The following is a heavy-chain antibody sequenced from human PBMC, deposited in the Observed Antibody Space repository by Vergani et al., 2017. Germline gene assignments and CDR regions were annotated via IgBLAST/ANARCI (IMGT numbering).Heavy chain of an antibody. Sequence: EVQLLESGGRLVQPGGSLRLSCAASGFTFCRYAMSWVRPAPGKGLEWVSYISSSGSTIYYADFVKGRFTISRDNAKNSLYLQMNSLGAEDTAVYYCARDTKGSWSVYYFDYWGQGTLVTVSS. V-gene: IGHV3-48*03. CDR1: GFTFCRYA. D-gene: IGHD6-13*01. J-gene: IGHJ4*02. CDR2: ISSSGSTI. CDR3: ARDTKGSWSVYYFDY.